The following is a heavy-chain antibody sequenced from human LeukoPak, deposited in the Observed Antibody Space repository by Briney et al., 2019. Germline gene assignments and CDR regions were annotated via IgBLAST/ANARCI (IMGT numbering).Heavy chain of an antibody. J-gene: IGHJ4*02. CDR3: ARAGYGSGSYQFDY. V-gene: IGHV4-31*03. D-gene: IGHD3-10*01. CDR2: IYYSGST. Sequence: PSETLSLTCTVSGGSISSGGYYWSWIRQHPGKGLEWIGYIYYSGSTYYNPSLKSRVTISVDTSKNQFSLKLSSVTAADTAVYYCARAGYGSGSYQFDYWGQGTLVTVSS. CDR1: GGSISSGGYY.